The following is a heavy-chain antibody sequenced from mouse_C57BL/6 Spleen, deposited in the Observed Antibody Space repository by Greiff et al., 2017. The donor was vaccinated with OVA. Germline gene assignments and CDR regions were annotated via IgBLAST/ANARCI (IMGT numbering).Heavy chain of an antibody. CDR1: GFTFSDYG. Sequence: EVMLVESGGGLVKPGGSLKLSCAASGFTFSDYGMHWVRQAPEKGLEWVAYISRGSSTISYADTVKGRFTISRDNAKNTLFLQMTSLRYEDTAMYYCARPYYGYYFDYWGQGTTLTVSS. V-gene: IGHV5-17*01. J-gene: IGHJ2*01. D-gene: IGHD2-10*01. CDR3: ARPYYGYYFDY. CDR2: ISRGSSTI.